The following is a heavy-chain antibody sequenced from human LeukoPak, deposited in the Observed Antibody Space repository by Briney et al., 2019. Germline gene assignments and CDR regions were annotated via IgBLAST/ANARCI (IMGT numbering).Heavy chain of an antibody. CDR1: GGSIISHY. V-gene: IGHV4-59*11. CDR2: IYYSGST. Sequence: SETLSLTCSVSGGSIISHYWSGIRQPPGKGLEWIGYIYYSGSTKYNPSLKSRVTISVDTSKNQFSLKLSSVTAADTAVYYCARGGTTVTPGLLWFDPWGQGTLVTVSS. CDR3: ARGGTTVTPGLLWFDP. D-gene: IGHD4-17*01. J-gene: IGHJ5*02.